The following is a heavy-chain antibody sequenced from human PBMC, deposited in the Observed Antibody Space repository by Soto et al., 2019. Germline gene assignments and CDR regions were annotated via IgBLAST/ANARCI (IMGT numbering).Heavy chain of an antibody. CDR3: ARAMVVTQNWFDP. CDR1: GGSISRYY. V-gene: IGHV4-59*08. J-gene: IGHJ5*02. Sequence: SETLSLTCTVSGGSISRYYWSWIRQTPGKGLEWIGYLYNTGSTIYNPSLESRVTISVDTSKNQFSLKLNSVTAADTAVYYCARAMVVTQNWFDPWGQGTLVTVSS. D-gene: IGHD2-21*02. CDR2: LYNTGST.